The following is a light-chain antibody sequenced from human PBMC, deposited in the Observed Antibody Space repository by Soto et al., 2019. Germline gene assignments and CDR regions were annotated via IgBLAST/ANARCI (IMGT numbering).Light chain of an antibody. V-gene: IGKV3-15*01. J-gene: IGKJ1*01. Sequence: EIVLTQSPATLSVTPGERVTLSCRASQSVDINLAWYQQKPGQAPRLLIYGASTRATDMSGTFSGRGSGTEFTLTISNRRPEDFAVYYCQQYRSWPRTFGQGTKVEIK. CDR1: QSVDIN. CDR2: GAS. CDR3: QQYRSWPRT.